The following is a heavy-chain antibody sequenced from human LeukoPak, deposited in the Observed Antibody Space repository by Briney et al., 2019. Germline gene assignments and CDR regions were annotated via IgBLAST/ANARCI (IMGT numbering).Heavy chain of an antibody. CDR2: ISSSSSYI. V-gene: IGHV3-21*01. CDR3: ARGGTAMAHAFDY. CDR1: GFTVSSNY. J-gene: IGHJ4*02. Sequence: GGSLRLSCAASGFTVSSNYMSWVRQAPGKGLEWVSSISSSSSYIYYADSVKGRFTISRDNAKNSLYLQMNSLRAEDTAVYYCARGGTAMAHAFDYWGQGTLVTVSS. D-gene: IGHD5-18*01.